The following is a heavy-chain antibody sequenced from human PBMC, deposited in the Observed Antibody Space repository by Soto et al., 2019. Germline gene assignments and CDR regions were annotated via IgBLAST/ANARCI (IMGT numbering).Heavy chain of an antibody. D-gene: IGHD3-10*01. Sequence: GGSLRLSCAASGFTFSSYAMSWVRQAPGKGLEWVSAISGSGGSTYYADSVKGRFTISRDNSKNTLYLQMNSLRAEDTAVYYCAKGEYYYGSGTRSRDYYYYYGMDVWGQGTTVTVSS. CDR1: GFTFSSYA. CDR2: ISGSGGST. CDR3: AKGEYYYGSGTRSRDYYYYYGMDV. V-gene: IGHV3-23*01. J-gene: IGHJ6*02.